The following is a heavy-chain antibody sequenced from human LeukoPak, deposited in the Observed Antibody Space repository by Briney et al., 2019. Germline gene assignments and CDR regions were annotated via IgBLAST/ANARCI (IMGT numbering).Heavy chain of an antibody. D-gene: IGHD3-10*01. J-gene: IGHJ5*02. Sequence: GGSLRLSCAASGFTFSSYAMSWVRQAPGKGLEWVSSISGSGTNTDYADSVKGRFTISRDNSKNTVYLQMNSLRAEDTAVYYCARDYYGSFDPWGQGTLVTVSS. CDR2: ISGSGTNT. CDR3: ARDYYGSFDP. CDR1: GFTFSSYA. V-gene: IGHV3-23*01.